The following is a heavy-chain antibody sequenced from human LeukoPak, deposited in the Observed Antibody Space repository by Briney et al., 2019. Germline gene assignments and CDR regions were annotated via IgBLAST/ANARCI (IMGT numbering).Heavy chain of an antibody. J-gene: IGHJ4*02. CDR2: INSDGSST. CDR3: ARVPTTTVTTFWALDY. D-gene: IGHD4-17*01. Sequence: GGSLRLSCAASGFTVSSYWMHWVRQAPGKGLVWVSRINSDGSSTTYADSVKGRFTISRDNAKNTLYLQMNSLRAEDTAVYYCARVPTTTVTTFWALDYWGQGTLVTVSS. V-gene: IGHV3-74*01. CDR1: GFTVSSYW.